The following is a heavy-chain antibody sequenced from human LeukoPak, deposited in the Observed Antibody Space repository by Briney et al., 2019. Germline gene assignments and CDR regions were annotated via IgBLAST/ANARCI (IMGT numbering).Heavy chain of an antibody. V-gene: IGHV3-49*04. CDR1: GFTFGDYA. CDR2: IRGKAYSGTT. J-gene: IGHJ4*02. Sequence: GGSLRLSCTTSGFTFGDYAMGWVRQAPGKGLEWVSFIRGKAYSGTTEYAASVKRRFTISRDNSKNIAYLQMNSLKTEDTAVYYCTRAEMATTSFDSWGQGTPVIVSS. CDR3: TRAEMATTSFDS. D-gene: IGHD5-24*01.